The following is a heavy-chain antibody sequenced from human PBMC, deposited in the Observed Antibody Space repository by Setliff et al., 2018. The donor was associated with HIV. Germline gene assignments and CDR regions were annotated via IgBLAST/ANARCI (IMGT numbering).Heavy chain of an antibody. V-gene: IGHV4-39*02. CDR2: IYSSGTT. Sequence: SETLSLTCTVSGGSISSRMYNWGWIRQPPGKGLEWIGNIYSSGTTDYNPSLKSRVAMSVDTSNSHFSLKLASVTAADTAVYYCARHYYTDPFDYWGQGTLVTVSS. J-gene: IGHJ4*02. CDR3: ARHYYTDPFDY. D-gene: IGHD3-22*01. CDR1: GGSISSRMYN.